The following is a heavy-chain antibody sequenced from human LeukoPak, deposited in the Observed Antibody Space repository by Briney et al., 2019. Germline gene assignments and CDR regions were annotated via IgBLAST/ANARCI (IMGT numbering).Heavy chain of an antibody. CDR1: GGTFSSYA. J-gene: IGHJ4*02. CDR2: IIPIFGTA. D-gene: IGHD3-22*01. V-gene: IGHV1-69*13. CDR3: AREGYYDSSGYYYSSMSPFDY. Sequence: SVKVSCKASGGTFSSYAISWVRQAPGQGLEWMGGIIPIFGTANYAQKFQGRVTITADESTSTAYMELSSLRSEDTAVYYYAREGYYDSSGYYYSSMSPFDYWGQGTLVTVSS.